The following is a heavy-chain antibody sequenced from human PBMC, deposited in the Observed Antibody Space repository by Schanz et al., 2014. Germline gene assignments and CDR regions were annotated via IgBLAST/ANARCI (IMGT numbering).Heavy chain of an antibody. D-gene: IGHD1-26*01. Sequence: QVQLVDSGGGLVKPGGSLRLSCTASGFPFSDYFMAWIRQPPGRGLEWVSYIGNGGVTIYYADSVKGRFTISWDNSKNSLYLQMNSLRAEDTAVYYCARSRSGFYFDYWGQGTLVTVSS. CDR1: GFPFSDYF. V-gene: IGHV3-11*04. J-gene: IGHJ4*02. CDR2: IGNGGVTI. CDR3: ARSRSGFYFDY.